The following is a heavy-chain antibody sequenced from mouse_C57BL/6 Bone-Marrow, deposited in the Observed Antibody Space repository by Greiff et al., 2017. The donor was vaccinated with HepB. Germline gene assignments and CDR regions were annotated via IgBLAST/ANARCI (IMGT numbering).Heavy chain of an antibody. V-gene: IGHV1-69*01. J-gene: IGHJ3*01. CDR3: ATDSSGYFAWFAE. CDR1: GYTFTSYW. Sequence: QVQLQQPGAELVMPGASVKLSCKASGYTFTSYWMHWVKQRPGQGLEWIGEIDPSDSYTNYNQKFKGKSTLTVDKSSSTAYMQLSSLTSEDSAVYYCATDSSGYFAWFAEWGQGTLVTVSA. CDR2: IDPSDSYT. D-gene: IGHD3-2*02.